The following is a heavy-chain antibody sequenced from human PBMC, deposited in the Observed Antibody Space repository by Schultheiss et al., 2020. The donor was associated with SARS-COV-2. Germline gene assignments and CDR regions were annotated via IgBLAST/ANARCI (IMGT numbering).Heavy chain of an antibody. Sequence: GASLKISCAASGFTFSDYYMSWIRQAPGKGLEWISYINGASSHTDYADSVKGRFTISRENARNSLYLQMNSLRAEDTAVYYCARVRKVWASNNWSYYFDYWGQGTLVTVAS. CDR1: GFTFSDYY. D-gene: IGHD1-1*01. V-gene: IGHV3-11*05. CDR2: INGASSHT. J-gene: IGHJ4*02. CDR3: ARVRKVWASNNWSYYFDY.